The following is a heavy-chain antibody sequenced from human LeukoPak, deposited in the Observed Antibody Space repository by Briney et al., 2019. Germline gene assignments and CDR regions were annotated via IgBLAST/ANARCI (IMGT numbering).Heavy chain of an antibody. CDR1: GFTFSDYY. D-gene: IGHD6-6*01. J-gene: IGHJ3*02. CDR2: ITSSGSTI. V-gene: IGHV3-11*01. CDR3: ARIGRPAAFDI. Sequence: GGSLRLSCAASGFTFSDYYMSWIRQAPGKGLEWVSYITSSGSTIYYADSMKGRFTISRDNAKHSLFLQLDGLRAEDTAVCYCARIGRPAAFDIWGQGTLVIVSS.